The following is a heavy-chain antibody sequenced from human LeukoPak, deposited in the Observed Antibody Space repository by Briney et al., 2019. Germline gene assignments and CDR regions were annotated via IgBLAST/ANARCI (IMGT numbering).Heavy chain of an antibody. J-gene: IGHJ4*02. CDR1: GGSISSYY. CDR2: IYYSGST. Sequence: PSETLSLTCTVSGGSISSYYWSWIRQPPGKGLEWIGYIYYSGSTNYNPSLKSRVTISVDTSKNQFSLKLSSVTAADTAVYYCARGLSRVAATPFDYWGQGTLVTVSS. D-gene: IGHD2-15*01. V-gene: IGHV4-59*01. CDR3: ARGLSRVAATPFDY.